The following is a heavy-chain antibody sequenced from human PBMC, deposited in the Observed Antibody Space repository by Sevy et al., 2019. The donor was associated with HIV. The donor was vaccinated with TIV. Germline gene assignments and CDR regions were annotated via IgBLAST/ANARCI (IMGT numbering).Heavy chain of an antibody. J-gene: IGHJ4*02. CDR1: GFTFSSYS. D-gene: IGHD3-22*01. V-gene: IGHV3-48*01. Sequence: GGSLRLSCAASGFTFSSYSMNWVRQAPGKGLEWVSYISSSSSTIYYADSVKGRFTISRDNAKNSLYLQMNSLRAEDTAVYYCARGEAYYYDSSGYYDYWGQGTLVTVSS. CDR3: ARGEAYYYDSSGYYDY. CDR2: ISSSSSTI.